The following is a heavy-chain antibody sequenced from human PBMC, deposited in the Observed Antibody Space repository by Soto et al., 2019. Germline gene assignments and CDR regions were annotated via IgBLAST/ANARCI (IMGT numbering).Heavy chain of an antibody. CDR1: GGSISSYY. D-gene: IGHD2-15*01. CDR2: MYYGGRT. V-gene: IGHV4-59*08. J-gene: IGHJ5*02. Sequence: ASEPLSLTCTVSGGSISSYYWSWIRQPPGKGLEWIGYMYYGGRTNYNPSLKSRVTISVDTSKMQVSLKLSSVTAADTAMYFCARGTPSPLIVRSSRGPWFDPWGQGTLVTVSS. CDR3: ARGTPSPLIVRSSRGPWFDP.